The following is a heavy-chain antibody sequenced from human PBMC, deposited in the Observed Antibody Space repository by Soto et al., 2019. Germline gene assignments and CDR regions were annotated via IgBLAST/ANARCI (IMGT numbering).Heavy chain of an antibody. CDR1: ACTFSSYA. CDR2: ISCICCGT. J-gene: IGHJ4*01. Sequence: GSLQHSCTASACTFSSYAMSLVRQAPGKGLEWVSAISCICCGTYYADSLKGRFTISRDNSKNTLYLHMNSLRAEDTAVYYCXKXSRACVSFSYDYTRTCDGCGQGTRVTVS. CDR3: XKXSRACVSFSYDYTRTCDG. V-gene: IGHV3-23*01. D-gene: IGHD3-16*01.